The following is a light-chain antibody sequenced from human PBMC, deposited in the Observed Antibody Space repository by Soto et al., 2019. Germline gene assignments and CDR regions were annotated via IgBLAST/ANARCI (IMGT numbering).Light chain of an antibody. V-gene: IGKV3-20*01. Sequence: EIVLTQSPGTLSLSPGESATLSCRASQSLSSAYLAWYPQKPAQAPMLLIHGASSRATGISDRFSGSGSGTDFSLTITRLQPEDFAVYDCQQYTISVPWTFGQGTKVEI. CDR3: QQYTISVPWT. CDR2: GAS. CDR1: QSLSSAY. J-gene: IGKJ1*01.